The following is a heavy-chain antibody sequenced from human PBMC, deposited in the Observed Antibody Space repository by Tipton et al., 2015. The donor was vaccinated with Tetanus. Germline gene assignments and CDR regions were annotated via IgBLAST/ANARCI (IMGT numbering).Heavy chain of an antibody. CDR3: ARLPKHYSASGST. J-gene: IGHJ5*02. Sequence: QSGAEVKKPGESLRISCKASGYEFISYWIAWVRQMPGKGLEWMGVIYPADSDIRNSPSFQGQVTISADKSISTAYLQWTSLKPSDTAIYFCARLPKHYSASGSTWGQGTQVTVSS. CDR1: GYEFISYW. V-gene: IGHV5-51*01. D-gene: IGHD3-10*01. CDR2: IYPADSDI.